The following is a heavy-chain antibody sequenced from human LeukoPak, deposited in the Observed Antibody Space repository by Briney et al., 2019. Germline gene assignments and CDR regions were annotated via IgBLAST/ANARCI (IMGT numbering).Heavy chain of an antibody. D-gene: IGHD3-22*01. J-gene: IGHJ4*02. CDR2: ISCSGGST. Sequence: GGSLRLFCATAAFSFSTNAMSWGRQLLGEGREWVSAISCSGGSTYYADSVKGRFTISRDNSKSTLYLQMNSLRAEDTAVYYCANNRGDSSGYYFEWGQGTLVTVSS. CDR3: ANNRGDSSGYYFE. CDR1: AFSFSTNA. V-gene: IGHV3-23*01.